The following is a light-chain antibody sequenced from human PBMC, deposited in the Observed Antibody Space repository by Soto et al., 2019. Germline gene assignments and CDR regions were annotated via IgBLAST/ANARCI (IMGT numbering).Light chain of an antibody. Sequence: QSALTQPASMSGSPGQSITISCTGTSGDVGTYSLVSWYQQHPGKAPKLIIYGVDKRPSGVSDRFSGSKSGNGASLTISGLQAEDEADYYCCSYAATSTWVFGGGTKLTVL. CDR1: SGDVGTYSL. V-gene: IGLV2-23*02. J-gene: IGLJ3*02. CDR3: CSYAATSTWV. CDR2: GVD.